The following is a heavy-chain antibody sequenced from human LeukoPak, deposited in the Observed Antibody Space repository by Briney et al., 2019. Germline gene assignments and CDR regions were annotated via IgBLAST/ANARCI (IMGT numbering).Heavy chain of an antibody. D-gene: IGHD3-22*01. V-gene: IGHV4-59*12. CDR2: IYYSGST. Sequence: SETLSLTCTVSGGSISSYYWSWIRQPPGKGLEWIGYIYYSGSTYYNPSLKSRVTISVDTSKNQFSLKLSSVTAADTAVYYCARRGDYYDSSGYWFWFDPWGQGTLVTVSS. J-gene: IGHJ5*02. CDR1: GGSISSYY. CDR3: ARRGDYYDSSGYWFWFDP.